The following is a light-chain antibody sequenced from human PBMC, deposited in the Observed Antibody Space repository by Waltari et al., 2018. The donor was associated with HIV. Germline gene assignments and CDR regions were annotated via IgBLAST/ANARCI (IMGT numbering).Light chain of an antibody. J-gene: IGKJ4*01. CDR1: QSVGND. CDR3: QQRSNWPPLT. CDR2: DAS. Sequence: LLTQSPAILSLSPGENATLSCRASQSVGNDLAWYQQRLGQAPKFLIYDASRRAAGVPARFSGSGSETDFTLTISTVEHEDSAVYYCQQRSNWPPLTFGGGTKVEIK. V-gene: IGKV3-11*01.